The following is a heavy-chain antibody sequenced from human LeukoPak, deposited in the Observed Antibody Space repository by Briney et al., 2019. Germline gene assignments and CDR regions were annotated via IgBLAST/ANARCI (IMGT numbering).Heavy chain of an antibody. CDR1: GFTFSNYG. CDR3: AKDLEVGATYYYYYMDV. D-gene: IGHD1-26*01. J-gene: IGHJ6*03. Sequence: GGSLRLSCAASGFTFSNYGMNWVRQAPGKGLEWVSGITGSGGNTYYADSVKGRFTISRDNSKNTMYLQMNSLRAEDTAVYYCAKDLEVGATYYYYYMDVWGKGTTVTVSS. CDR2: ITGSGGNT. V-gene: IGHV3-23*01.